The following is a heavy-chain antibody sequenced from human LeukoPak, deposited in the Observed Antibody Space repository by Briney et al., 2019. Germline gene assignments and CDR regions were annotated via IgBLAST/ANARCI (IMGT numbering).Heavy chain of an antibody. CDR2: IRYDGSNK. CDR3: AKDFYDTSGHLYAFDI. J-gene: IGHJ3*02. Sequence: GGSLRLSCAASGFTFSSYGMHWVRQAPGKGLEWMTFIRYDGSNKYYADSVKGRFTTSRDNSKNTLYLQMNGLRAEDTAMYYCAKDFYDTSGHLYAFDIWGQGTMVTVSS. CDR1: GFTFSSYG. D-gene: IGHD3-22*01. V-gene: IGHV3-30*02.